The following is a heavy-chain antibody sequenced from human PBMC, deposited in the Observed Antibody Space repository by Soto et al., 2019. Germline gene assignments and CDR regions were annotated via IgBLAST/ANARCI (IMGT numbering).Heavy chain of an antibody. D-gene: IGHD3-10*01. Sequence: QVQLVESGGGVVQPGRSLRLSCAASGFTFSSYAMHWVRQAPGKGLEWVAVISYDGSNKYYADSLKGRFTISRDNANNTLDLQMSSLSAEDPAVYYCARGVGAPSNWFHPSGQGTLVTVSS. J-gene: IGHJ5*02. V-gene: IGHV3-30-3*01. CDR1: GFTFSSYA. CDR3: ARGVGAPSNWFHP. CDR2: ISYDGSNK.